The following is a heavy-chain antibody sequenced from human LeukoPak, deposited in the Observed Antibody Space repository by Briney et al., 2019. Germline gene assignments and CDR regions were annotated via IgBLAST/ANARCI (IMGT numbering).Heavy chain of an antibody. CDR2: ILYDGSDK. CDR3: AKPPRGGGTYWDWFDP. J-gene: IGHJ5*02. V-gene: IGHV3-30*18. Sequence: PGGSLRLSCAASGFTFSTYGMHWVRQAPGKGLEWVAAILYDGSDKYYADSVKGRFTISRDNSKNTLYLQMNSLRPEDTAVYYCAKPPRGGGTYWDWFDPWGQGTLVTVSS. D-gene: IGHD1-26*01. CDR1: GFTFSTYG.